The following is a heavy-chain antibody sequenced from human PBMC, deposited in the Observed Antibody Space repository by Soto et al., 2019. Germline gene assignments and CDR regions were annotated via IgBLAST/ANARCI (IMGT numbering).Heavy chain of an antibody. Sequence: TSETLSLTCAVYGGSFSGYYWSWIRQPPGKGLEWIGEINHSGSTNYNPSLKSRVTISVDTSKNQFSLKLSSVTAADTAVYYCARDLIVGAGFDYWGQGTLVTVSS. CDR3: ARDLIVGAGFDY. J-gene: IGHJ4*02. V-gene: IGHV4-34*01. CDR1: GGSFSGYY. D-gene: IGHD1-26*01. CDR2: INHSGST.